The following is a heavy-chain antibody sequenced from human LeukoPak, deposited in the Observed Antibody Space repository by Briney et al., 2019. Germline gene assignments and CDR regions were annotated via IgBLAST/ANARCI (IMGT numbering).Heavy chain of an antibody. V-gene: IGHV4-34*01. CDR3: ARGVHCSSTSRHGYYYYYMDV. CDR2: INHSGST. J-gene: IGHJ6*03. D-gene: IGHD2-2*01. CDR1: GGSFSGYY. Sequence: SETLSLTCAVYGGSFSGYYWSWIRQPPGKGLEWIGEINHSGSTNYNPSLKSRVTISVDTSKNQFSLKLSSVTAADTAVYYCARGVHCSSTSRHGYYYYYMDVWGKGTTVTVSS.